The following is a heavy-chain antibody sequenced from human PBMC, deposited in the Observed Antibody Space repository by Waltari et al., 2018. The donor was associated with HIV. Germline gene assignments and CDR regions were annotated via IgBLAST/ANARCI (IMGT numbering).Heavy chain of an antibody. Sequence: QVQLQESGPGLVKPSQTLSLTCTVSGGSISSGSYYWSWIRQPAGQGPEWIGRIYTSGSTNYNPSLKSRVTISVDTSKNQFSLKLSSVTAADTAVYYCARAPGYYDILTGYYNPYYFDYWGQGTLVTVSS. J-gene: IGHJ4*02. D-gene: IGHD3-9*01. CDR3: ARAPGYYDILTGYYNPYYFDY. CDR2: IYTSGST. V-gene: IGHV4-61*02. CDR1: GGSISSGSYY.